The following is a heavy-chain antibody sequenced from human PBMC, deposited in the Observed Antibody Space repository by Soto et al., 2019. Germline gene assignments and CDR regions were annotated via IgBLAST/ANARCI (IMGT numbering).Heavy chain of an antibody. Sequence: GESLKISCKGSGYSFTSYWIGWVRQMPGKGLEWMGIIYPGDSDTRYSPSFQGQVTISADKSISTAYLQWSSLKASDTAMYYCARLRLDSYYYYYGTDVWGKGTTVTVSS. D-gene: IGHD6-19*01. V-gene: IGHV5-51*01. CDR1: GYSFTSYW. CDR3: ARLRLDSYYYYYGTDV. J-gene: IGHJ6*04. CDR2: IYPGDSDT.